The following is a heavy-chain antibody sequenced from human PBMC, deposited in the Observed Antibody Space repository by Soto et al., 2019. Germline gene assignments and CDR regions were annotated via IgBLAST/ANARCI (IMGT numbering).Heavy chain of an antibody. CDR2: IDPSDSYT. V-gene: IGHV5-10-1*01. CDR1: GYSFTGYV. J-gene: IGHJ4*02. D-gene: IGHD3-9*01. CDR3: ARNDKYHISTGNHFEQ. Sequence: VDSLKVSFKCCGYSFTGYVSIFVRQMPGKGLYCMGRIDPSDSYTNYSPSFQGHVNISADKSISTAYLQWSSLKASDTAMYYSARNDKYHISTGNHFEQWGQRPLV.